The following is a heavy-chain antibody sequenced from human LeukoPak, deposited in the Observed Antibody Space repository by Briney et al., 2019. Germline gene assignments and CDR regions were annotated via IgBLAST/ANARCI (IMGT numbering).Heavy chain of an antibody. CDR1: SGSISSNF. V-gene: IGHV4-59*01. J-gene: IGHJ4*02. CDR3: ARCRDEFGDYGFDF. CDR2: IYSSGST. Sequence: SETLSLTCSVSSGSISSNFWSWIRQPPGKGLEWMGYIYSSGSTKYNPSLKSRVTISVDTSKNQFSLKLSSVTAADTAVYYCARCRDEFGDYGFDFWGQGNLVTVSS. D-gene: IGHD4-17*01.